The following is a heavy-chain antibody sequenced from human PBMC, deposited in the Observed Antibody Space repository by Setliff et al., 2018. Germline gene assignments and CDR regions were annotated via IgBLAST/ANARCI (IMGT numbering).Heavy chain of an antibody. D-gene: IGHD3-16*01. V-gene: IGHV1-18*01. CDR2: INPNSAGT. Sequence: GASVKVSCKSSGFTFTDYGITWVRQAPGQGLEWMGWINPNSAGTNYAQNFQGRVTITADESTSTGYMELRSLRSDDTAVYYCARELRSPYWHLDSWGQGTQVTVSS. J-gene: IGHJ5*01. CDR3: ARELRSPYWHLDS. CDR1: GFTFTDYG.